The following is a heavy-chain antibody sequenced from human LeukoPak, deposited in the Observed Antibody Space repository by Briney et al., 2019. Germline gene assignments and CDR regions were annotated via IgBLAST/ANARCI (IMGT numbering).Heavy chain of an antibody. V-gene: IGHV3-7*01. CDR1: GFSFISYW. J-gene: IGHJ3*02. CDR2: IKEDGTDK. D-gene: IGHD1-26*01. Sequence: GGSLRLSCAASGFSFISYWMSWVRLAPGKGLEWVANIKEDGTDKYYVDSVKGRFTISRDNTKNSLFLQLNSLRAEDTAVYYCARGSRDPYLPLDAFDIWGQGTMVTVSS. CDR3: ARGSRDPYLPLDAFDI.